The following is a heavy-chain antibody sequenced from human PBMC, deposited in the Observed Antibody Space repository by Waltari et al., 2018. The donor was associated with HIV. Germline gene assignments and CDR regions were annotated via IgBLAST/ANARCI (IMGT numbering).Heavy chain of an antibody. CDR1: GLSFVDFS. D-gene: IGHD3-22*01. CDR2: RTRKTRPT. J-gene: IGHJ4*02. V-gene: IGHV3-9*01. CDR3: VKDGGLSSRHYNIGYFDS. Sequence: EVQLVESGGGLVQPGRSLRLHCPASGLSFVDFSMSWVGQAPGKGVEWLPGRTRKTRPTGRANSWKVRCTNSTDNAKKSIYLHMNSLRPEVTALYYCVKDGGLSSRHYNIGYFDSWGQGTLVTVST.